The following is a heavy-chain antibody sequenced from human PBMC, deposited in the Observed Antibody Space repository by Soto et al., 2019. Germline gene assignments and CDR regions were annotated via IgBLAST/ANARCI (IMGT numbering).Heavy chain of an antibody. CDR1: EFTVTNNE. D-gene: IGHD2-2*01. J-gene: IGHJ4*02. V-gene: IGHV3-53*01. Sequence: PGGSLRLSCAASEFTVTNNEMSWVRQAPGKGLEWVSILYSGGNTYYADSVEGRFTISRDGSKNTLYLHMNSLSAEDTAVYYCALRRVAYADFWGQGTRVTVSS. CDR3: ALRRVAYADF. CDR2: LYSGGNT.